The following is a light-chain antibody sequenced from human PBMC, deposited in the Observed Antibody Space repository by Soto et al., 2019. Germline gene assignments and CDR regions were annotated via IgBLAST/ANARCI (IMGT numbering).Light chain of an antibody. CDR3: QQYDSTPWT. J-gene: IGKJ1*01. Sequence: DIVLTQSPDSLAVSLGERATINCKSSQSVLYSSNNKNYLAWYQQKPGQPPKLLIYWALTRESGVPDRFSGSGSGTDFTLTISSLQAEDVAVYYCQQYDSTPWTFGQGTKVEIK. V-gene: IGKV4-1*01. CDR2: WAL. CDR1: QSVLYSSNNKNY.